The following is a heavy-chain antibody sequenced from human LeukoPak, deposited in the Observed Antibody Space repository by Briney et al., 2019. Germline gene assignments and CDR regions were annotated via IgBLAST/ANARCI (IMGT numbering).Heavy chain of an antibody. D-gene: IGHD3-22*01. V-gene: IGHV3-74*01. CDR2: INNDGSST. CDR1: GFTFSSYW. J-gene: IGHJ4*02. Sequence: PGGSLRLSCAASGFTFSSYWMRWVCQAPGKGLVWVSRINNDGSSTSHADSVKGRFTISRDNAKNTLYLQMNSLRAEDTAVYYCAGQVREFYYDSSGYYIRWGQGTLVTVSS. CDR3: AGQVREFYYDSSGYYIR.